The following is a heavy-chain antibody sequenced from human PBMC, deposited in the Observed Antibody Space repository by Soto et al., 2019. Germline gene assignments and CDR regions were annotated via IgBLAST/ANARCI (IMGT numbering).Heavy chain of an antibody. CDR2: INHSGST. V-gene: IGHV4-34*01. Sequence: SETLSLTCAVYGGSFSGYYWSWIRQPPGKGLEWIGEINHSGSTNYNPSLKSRVTISVDTYKNQFSLKLSSVTAADTAVYYCARGRRNGSGSYYKDLYYYYGMDVWGQGTTVTVS. CDR1: GGSFSGYY. D-gene: IGHD3-10*01. CDR3: ARGRRNGSGSYYKDLYYYYGMDV. J-gene: IGHJ6*02.